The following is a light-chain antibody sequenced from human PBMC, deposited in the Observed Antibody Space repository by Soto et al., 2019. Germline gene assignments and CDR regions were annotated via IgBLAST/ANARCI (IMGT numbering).Light chain of an antibody. CDR2: QDS. J-gene: IGLJ1*01. Sequence: YELTQPPSVSVSAGQTASITCSGDKLGDKYACWYQQKPGQSPVLVIYQDSKRPSGIPERFSGSSSGNTATLTISGTQAMDEADYYCQAWGSSTGVFGTGTKLTVL. CDR3: QAWGSSTGV. V-gene: IGLV3-1*01. CDR1: KLGDKY.